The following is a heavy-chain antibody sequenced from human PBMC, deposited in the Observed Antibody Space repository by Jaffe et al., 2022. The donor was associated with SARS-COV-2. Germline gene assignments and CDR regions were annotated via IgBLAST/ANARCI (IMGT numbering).Heavy chain of an antibody. J-gene: IGHJ4*02. CDR1: GYTFISYE. V-gene: IGHV1-8*01. Sequence: QVQLVQSGAEVKKPGASVKVSCKASGYTFISYEINWIRQAPGQGFEWMGWMNPKNGNTDYAQSFQGRVIMTRDTSTNTAYMELNSLRSDDTAVYYCARGASGLYYWGQGTLVAVSS. CDR2: MNPKNGNT. CDR3: ARGASGLYY. D-gene: IGHD1-26*01.